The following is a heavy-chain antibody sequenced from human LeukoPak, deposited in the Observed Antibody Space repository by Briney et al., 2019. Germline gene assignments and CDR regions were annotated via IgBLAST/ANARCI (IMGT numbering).Heavy chain of an antibody. V-gene: IGHV5-51*01. CDR2: IYPGDSDT. D-gene: IGHD3-10*01. CDR1: GYKFSNYW. CDR3: AREGAMRGFTTLAFDS. J-gene: IGHJ3*01. Sequence: GESLQISCEASGYKFSNYWIGWVRQTPGKGLEWMGVIYPGDSDTRYNPSFQGQVTISADKSISTAYLQWSSLEASDTAIYYCAREGAMRGFTTLAFDSWGQGTLVTVSS.